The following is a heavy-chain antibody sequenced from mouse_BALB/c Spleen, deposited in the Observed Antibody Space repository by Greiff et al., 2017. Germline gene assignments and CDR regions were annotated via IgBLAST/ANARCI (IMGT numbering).Heavy chain of an antibody. CDR1: GYSFTSYW. V-gene: IGHV1-5*01. CDR2: IYPGNSDT. Sequence: VQLKQSGTVLARPGASVKMSCKASGYSFTSYWMHWVKQRPGQGLEWIGAIYPGNSDTSYNQKFKGKAKLTAVTSASTAYMELSSLTNEDSAVYYCTRNYRYDYAMDYWGQGTSVTVSS. D-gene: IGHD2-14*01. J-gene: IGHJ4*01. CDR3: TRNYRYDYAMDY.